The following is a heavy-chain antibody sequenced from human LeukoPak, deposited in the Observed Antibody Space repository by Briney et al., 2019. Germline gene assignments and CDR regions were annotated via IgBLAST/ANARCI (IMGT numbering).Heavy chain of an antibody. CDR1: GYSFTRYW. CDR2: IYPGDSDT. J-gene: IGHJ5*02. D-gene: IGHD5-24*01. V-gene: IGHV5-51*01. CDR3: ARGGGDEYNWFDP. Sequence: GESLKISCKGSGYSFTRYWIGWRRQMPGKGLEWMGIIYPGDSDTRYSPSFQGQVTISADKSISTAYLQWSSLKASDTDMYYCARGGGDEYNWFDPWGQGTLVTVSS.